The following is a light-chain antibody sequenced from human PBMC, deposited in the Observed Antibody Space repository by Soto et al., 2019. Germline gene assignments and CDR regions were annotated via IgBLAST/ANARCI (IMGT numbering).Light chain of an antibody. CDR2: EVS. Sequence: IQLTQFPSSLSASVGDRVTITCLASQGVSSHLAWHQQKPGKAPKLLIYEVSTLQSGVPSRFSGSGSGTDFTLTISSLQPEDFATYYCQHLNSYPITFGQGTRLEIK. CDR1: QGVSSH. V-gene: IGKV1-9*01. J-gene: IGKJ5*01. CDR3: QHLNSYPIT.